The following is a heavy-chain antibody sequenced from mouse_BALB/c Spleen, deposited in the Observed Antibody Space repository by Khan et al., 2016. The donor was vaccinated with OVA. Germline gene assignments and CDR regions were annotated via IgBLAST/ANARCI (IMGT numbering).Heavy chain of an antibody. Sequence: EVKLEESGPSLVKPSQTLSLTCSVTGDSITSGYWSWIRKFPGNKLEYMGYMIYTGYTDYNPSLKSRIAITRHTSKNQYYLQLNSVTAEDTATYYCARSTYRYAVAYWGQGTLVTVSA. CDR1: GDSITSGY. J-gene: IGHJ3*01. D-gene: IGHD2-14*01. V-gene: IGHV3-8*02. CDR2: MIYTGYT. CDR3: ARSTYRYAVAY.